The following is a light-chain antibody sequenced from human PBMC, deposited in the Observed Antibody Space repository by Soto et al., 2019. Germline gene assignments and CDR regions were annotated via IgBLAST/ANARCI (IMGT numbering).Light chain of an antibody. J-gene: IGLJ3*02. V-gene: IGLV2-14*01. CDR1: GLDVGGYNY. Sequence: QSALTQPASVSGSPGRSITLSCTGSGLDVGGYNYISWYQQHPGEAPKLLIFEVNNRPSGVSDRFSASKSDNTASLTISGLQAEDEAVYYCSSYAGSTFWVFGGGTKLTVL. CDR2: EVN. CDR3: SSYAGSTFWV.